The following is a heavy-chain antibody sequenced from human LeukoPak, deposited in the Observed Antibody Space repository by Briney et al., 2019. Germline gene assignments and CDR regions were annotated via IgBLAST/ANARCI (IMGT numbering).Heavy chain of an antibody. Sequence: SSVKLSCKASGYRFPSYYIHLLRQAPGHGLEWIGLINPNNGATKYAQKFQGGVTLTTDTSLTTVFMELTWLTSDDTATYYCARDHGTDGTTFTLNFDCWGQGTLVTVSS. J-gene: IGHJ4*02. CDR2: INPNNGAT. D-gene: IGHD1-1*01. CDR1: GYRFPSYY. V-gene: IGHV1-2*02. CDR3: ARDHGTDGTTFTLNFDC.